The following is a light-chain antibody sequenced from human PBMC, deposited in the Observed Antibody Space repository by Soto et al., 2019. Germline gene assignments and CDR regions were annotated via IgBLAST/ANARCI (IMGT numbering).Light chain of an antibody. V-gene: IGLV2-8*01. CDR3: SAYAGNNILL. CDR1: SSDIGAFNF. Sequence: QSALTQPPSASGSPGQSVTISCTGTSSDIGAFNFVSWYQQRPGKAPKLIIFEVSEWPSGVPDRFSGSKSGNTASLAVSGLQAEDEAYYFCSAYAGNNILLFGGGTKLTVL. CDR2: EVS. J-gene: IGLJ3*02.